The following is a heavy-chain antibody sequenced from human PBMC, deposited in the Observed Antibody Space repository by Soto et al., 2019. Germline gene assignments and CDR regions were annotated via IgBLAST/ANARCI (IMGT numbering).Heavy chain of an antibody. CDR3: ARGRGGTYDAFDI. CDR1: GGSMSRYF. Sequence: ETLSLTCTVSGGSMSRYFWSWIRQPPGKGLEWIGYIYYSGTTNYNPSLKSRVTTSLDTSKNQFSLKVVSLTAADTAFYYCARGRGGTYDAFDIWGPGTLVTVS. D-gene: IGHD1-26*01. J-gene: IGHJ3*02. V-gene: IGHV4-59*01. CDR2: IYYSGTT.